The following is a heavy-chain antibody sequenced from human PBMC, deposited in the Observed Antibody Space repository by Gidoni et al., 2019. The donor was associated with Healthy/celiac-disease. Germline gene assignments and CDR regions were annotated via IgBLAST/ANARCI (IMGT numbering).Heavy chain of an antibody. Sequence: EVQLVESGGGLVQPGGSLRLSCAASVFTFSSYSMNWVRQAPGKRLEWVSYISSSSSTIYYADSVKGRFTISRDNAKNSLYLQMNSLRAEYTAVYYCARDFYPGSSSQFDYWGQGTLVTVSS. CDR3: ARDFYPGSSSQFDY. D-gene: IGHD6-6*01. CDR1: VFTFSSYS. V-gene: IGHV3-48*01. J-gene: IGHJ4*02. CDR2: ISSSSSTI.